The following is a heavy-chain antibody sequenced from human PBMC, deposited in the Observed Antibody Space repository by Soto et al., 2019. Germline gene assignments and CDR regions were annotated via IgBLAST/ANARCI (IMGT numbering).Heavy chain of an antibody. CDR1: GFSLSNARMG. CDR3: ARFGAAPPPFGFDP. Sequence: QVTLKESGPVLVKPTETLTLTCTVSGFSLSNARMGVSWIRQPPGKAPEWLAHIFSNDEKSYSTALKSRLTISKDTSKSQLVLTMTNMDPVDTATYYCARFGAAPPPFGFDPWGQGTLVTVSS. D-gene: IGHD3-10*01. V-gene: IGHV2-26*01. J-gene: IGHJ5*02. CDR2: IFSNDEK.